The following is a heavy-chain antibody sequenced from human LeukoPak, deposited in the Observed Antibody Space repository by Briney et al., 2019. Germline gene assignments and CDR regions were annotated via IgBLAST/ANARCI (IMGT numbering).Heavy chain of an antibody. CDR1: GFTFTSSA. J-gene: IGHJ4*02. D-gene: IGHD6-13*01. Sequence: SVKVSCKASGFTFTSSAVQWVRQARGQRLEWIGWIVVGSGNTNYAQKFQERVTITRDVSTSTAYMELSSLRSEDTAVYYCAASSSSWYKPLDYWGQGTLVTVSS. CDR2: IVVGSGNT. CDR3: AASSSSWYKPLDY. V-gene: IGHV1-58*01.